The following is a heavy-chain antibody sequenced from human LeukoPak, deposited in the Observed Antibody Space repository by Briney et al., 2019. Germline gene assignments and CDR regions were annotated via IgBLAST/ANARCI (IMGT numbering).Heavy chain of an antibody. J-gene: IGHJ6*03. CDR3: ARSCSSTSCRYYYYYYMDV. D-gene: IGHD2-2*01. Sequence: ASVKVSCKASGYTFTGYYMHWVRQAPGQGLEWMGWINPNSGGTNYAQKFQGRVTMTRDTFISTAYMELSRLRSDDTAVYYCARSCSSTSCRYYYYYYMDVWGKGTTVTVSS. V-gene: IGHV1-2*02. CDR2: INPNSGGT. CDR1: GYTFTGYY.